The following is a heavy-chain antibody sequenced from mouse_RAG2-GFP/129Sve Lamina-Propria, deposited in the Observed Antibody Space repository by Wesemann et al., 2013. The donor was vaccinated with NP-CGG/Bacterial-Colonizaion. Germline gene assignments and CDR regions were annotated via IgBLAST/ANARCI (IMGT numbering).Heavy chain of an antibody. D-gene: IGHD1-1*01. V-gene: IGHV5-17*01. CDR1: GFTFSDYG. CDR3: ARPYYYGSSPFAMDY. Sequence: GGGLVKPGGSLKLSCAASGFTFSDYGMHWVRQAPEKGLEWVAYISSGSSTIYYADTVKGRFTISRDNAKNTLFLQMTSLRSEDTAMYYCARPYYYGSSPFAMDYWGQGTSVTVSS. CDR2: ISSGSSTI. J-gene: IGHJ4*01.